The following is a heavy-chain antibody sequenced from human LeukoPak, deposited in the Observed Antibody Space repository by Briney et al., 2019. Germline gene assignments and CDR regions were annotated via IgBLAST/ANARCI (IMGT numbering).Heavy chain of an antibody. D-gene: IGHD2-2*02. CDR1: GFTFSSYS. Sequence: GGSLRLSCAASGFTFSSYSMNWVRQAPGKGLEWVSAISGSGGSTYYADSVKGRFTISRDNAKNSLYLQMNSLRAEDTAVYYCAREDCSSTSCYTSIDYWGQGTLVTVSS. CDR2: ISGSGGST. J-gene: IGHJ4*02. V-gene: IGHV3-21*01. CDR3: AREDCSSTSCYTSIDY.